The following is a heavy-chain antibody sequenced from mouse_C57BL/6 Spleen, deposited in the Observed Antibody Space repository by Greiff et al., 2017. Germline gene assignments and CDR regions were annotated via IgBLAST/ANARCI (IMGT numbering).Heavy chain of an antibody. CDR2: ISPNNGGT. V-gene: IGHV1-18*01. CDR1: GYTFTDYN. CDR3: AREEGCGTRYFDY. J-gene: IGHJ2*01. Sequence: EVQLQQSGPELVKPGASVKIPCKASGYTFTDYNMDWVKQSHGKSLEWIGDISPNNGGTIYNQKFKGKATLTVDKSSSTAYMELRSLTSEDTAVYYCAREEGCGTRYFDYWGQGTTLTVSS. D-gene: IGHD4-1*01.